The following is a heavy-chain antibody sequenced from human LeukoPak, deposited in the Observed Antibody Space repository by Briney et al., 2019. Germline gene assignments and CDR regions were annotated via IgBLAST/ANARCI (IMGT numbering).Heavy chain of an antibody. CDR3: ARDQGYYGSGSYWAFDY. J-gene: IGHJ4*02. D-gene: IGHD3-10*01. V-gene: IGHV3-9*01. Sequence: GGSLRLSCAASGFTFDDYAMHWVRQAPGKGLEWVSGISWNSGSIGYADSVKGRFTISRDNAKNSLYLQMNSLRAEDTAVYYCARDQGYYGSGSYWAFDYWGQGTLVTVSS. CDR2: ISWNSGSI. CDR1: GFTFDDYA.